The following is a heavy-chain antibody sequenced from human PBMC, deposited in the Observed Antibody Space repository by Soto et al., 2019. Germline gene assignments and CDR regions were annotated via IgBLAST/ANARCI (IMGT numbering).Heavy chain of an antibody. V-gene: IGHV1-18*04. Sequence: SXKVSFKAFGFIXTNYAIGLVRQAPGQGLEWIGWISANSGNTKYAKKLQGRVTMTTDTSTRTAYMELRSLRPDDTAVYYCATAGNYDSSGRDFWGQGTLGTVSS. CDR3: ATAGNYDSSGRDF. CDR2: ISANSGNT. D-gene: IGHD3-22*01. J-gene: IGHJ4*02. CDR1: GFIXTNYA.